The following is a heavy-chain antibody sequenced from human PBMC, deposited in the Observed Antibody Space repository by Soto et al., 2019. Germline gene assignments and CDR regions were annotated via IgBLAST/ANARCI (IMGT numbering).Heavy chain of an antibody. CDR2: INAGNGNT. D-gene: IGHD3-3*01. CDR1: GYTSTSYA. CDR3: ARGVTFGVVIIPFDY. J-gene: IGHJ4*02. Sequence: ASVTVSSEASGYTSTSYAIHWVRQAPGQRLEWMGWINAGNGNTKYSQKFQGRVTITRDTSASTAYMELSSLRSEDTAVYYCARGVTFGVVIIPFDYWGQGTLVTVSS. V-gene: IGHV1-3*01.